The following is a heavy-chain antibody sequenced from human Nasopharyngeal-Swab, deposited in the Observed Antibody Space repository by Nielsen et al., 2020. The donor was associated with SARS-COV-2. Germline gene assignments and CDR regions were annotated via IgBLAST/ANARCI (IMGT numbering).Heavy chain of an antibody. Sequence: VRQAAGDGLEWVAVIWYDGSNKYYADSVKGRFTISRDNSKNTLYLQMNSLRAEDTAVYYCARDTVLYYDILTGYALDYWGQGTLVTVSS. V-gene: IGHV3-33*01. CDR2: IWYDGSNK. CDR3: ARDTVLYYDILTGYALDY. D-gene: IGHD3-9*01. J-gene: IGHJ4*02.